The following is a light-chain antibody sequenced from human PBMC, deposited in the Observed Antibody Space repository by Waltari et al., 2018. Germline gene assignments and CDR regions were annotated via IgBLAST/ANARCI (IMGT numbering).Light chain of an antibody. CDR1: SSDVGGYNY. CDR2: EVS. V-gene: IGLV2-14*01. Sequence: QSALTQPASVSGSPGQSITISCTGTSSDVGGYNYVSWYQQYPGRAPKLIIYEVSNRPSGVSNRVSGSKSGNTASLTISGLQAEDEADYYCSSYTINSTRVFGTGTKVTVL. J-gene: IGLJ1*01. CDR3: SSYTINSTRV.